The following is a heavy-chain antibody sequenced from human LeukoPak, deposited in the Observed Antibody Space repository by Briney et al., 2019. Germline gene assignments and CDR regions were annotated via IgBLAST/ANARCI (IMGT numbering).Heavy chain of an antibody. CDR3: ARDLIPRRDGYNLFDY. J-gene: IGHJ4*02. CDR2: INPNSGGT. CDR1: GYTFTGYY. Sequence: ASVKVSCKASGYTFTGYYVHWVRQAPGQGLEWMGWINPNSGGTNYAQKFQGRVTMTTDTSTSTAYMELRSLRSDDTAVYYCARDLIPRRDGYNLFDYWGQGTLVTVSS. V-gene: IGHV1-2*02. D-gene: IGHD5-24*01.